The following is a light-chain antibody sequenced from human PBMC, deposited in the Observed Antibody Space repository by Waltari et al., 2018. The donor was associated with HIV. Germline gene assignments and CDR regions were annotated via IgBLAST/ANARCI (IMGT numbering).Light chain of an antibody. CDR3: CSYAGYYTLV. CDR2: DVS. Sequence: QSALTQPRSVSGSPGQSVTISCTGPSSAVGGSNYVSWYQQHPGKAPKFIIYDVSKRPSGVPDRFSGSKSGNTASLTISGLQAEDEADYYCCSYAGYYTLVFGGGTKLTVL. V-gene: IGLV2-11*01. CDR1: SSAVGGSNY. J-gene: IGLJ2*01.